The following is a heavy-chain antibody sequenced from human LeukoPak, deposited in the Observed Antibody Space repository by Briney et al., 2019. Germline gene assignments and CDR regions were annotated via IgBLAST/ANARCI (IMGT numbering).Heavy chain of an antibody. Sequence: GGSLRLSCAASGFTFSSYAMHWVRQAPGKGLEWVAVISYDGSNKYYADSVKGRFTISRDNSKNTLYLQMNSLRAEDTAVYYCARIGSNADYWGQGTLVTVSS. V-gene: IGHV3-30*04. J-gene: IGHJ4*02. D-gene: IGHD4-11*01. CDR3: ARIGSNADY. CDR1: GFTFSSYA. CDR2: ISYDGSNK.